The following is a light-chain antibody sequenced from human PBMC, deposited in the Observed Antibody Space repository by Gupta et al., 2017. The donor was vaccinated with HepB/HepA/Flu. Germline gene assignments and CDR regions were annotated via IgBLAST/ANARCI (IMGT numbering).Light chain of an antibody. V-gene: IGLV1-44*01. CDR3: GTWDNSLNALV. CDR2: NTN. CDR1: NSNVGSHN. J-gene: IGLJ1*01. Sequence: QSVVTQPPSASGTPGQRATISCSGSNSNVGSHNVKWFQQLPGRAPKLLIDNTNQRPSGVPDRFSGSKSGTSASLAISGLQSEDEADYFGGTWDNSLNALVFGTGTKVTVL.